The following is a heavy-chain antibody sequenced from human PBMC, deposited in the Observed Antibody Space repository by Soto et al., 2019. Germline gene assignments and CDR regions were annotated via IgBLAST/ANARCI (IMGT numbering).Heavy chain of an antibody. Sequence: QVQLQESGPGLVKPSETLSLTCTVSGGSISSYYWSWIRQPPGKGLEWIGYIYYSGSTNYNPSLKSRVTISVDTSKNQFSLKLSSVTAADTAVYYCARDLEMATTASRYFDLWGRGTLVTVSS. CDR2: IYYSGST. CDR3: ARDLEMATTASRYFDL. J-gene: IGHJ2*01. D-gene: IGHD5-12*01. V-gene: IGHV4-59*01. CDR1: GGSISSYY.